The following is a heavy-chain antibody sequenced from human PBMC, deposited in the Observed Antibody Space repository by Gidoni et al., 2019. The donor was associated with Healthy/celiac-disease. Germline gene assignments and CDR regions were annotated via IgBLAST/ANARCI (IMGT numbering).Heavy chain of an antibody. Sequence: QITLKSPGPPLVTPTQTLTPTCTLSGFSPITSGLGGAWIRQPPGKGLEWVAIIYWDDGKRYSPSLKSRLTITKDTSKNQVVLKMSNMDAVDTAAYYCARYWRTYYYDGGSYKNFEYWGQGTLVTVSS. V-gene: IGHV2-5*02. J-gene: IGHJ4*02. CDR3: ARYWRTYYYDGGSYKNFEY. CDR2: IYWDDGK. D-gene: IGHD3-22*01. CDR1: GFSPITSGLG.